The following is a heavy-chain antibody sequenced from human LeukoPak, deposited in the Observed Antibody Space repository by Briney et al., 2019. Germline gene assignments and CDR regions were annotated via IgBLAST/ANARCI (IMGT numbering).Heavy chain of an antibody. CDR1: GGSSSSYY. J-gene: IGHJ4*02. V-gene: IGHV4-4*07. CDR3: ARGLGTINFDQ. Sequence: PSETLSLTCTVSGGSSSSYYWSWIRQPAGKGLEWIGRIYSSGTTNYNPSLQSRVTMSLDTSNSQFSLKLNSVIAADTAVYYCARGLGTINFDQWGQGTLDTVSS. CDR2: IYSSGTT. D-gene: IGHD1-7*01.